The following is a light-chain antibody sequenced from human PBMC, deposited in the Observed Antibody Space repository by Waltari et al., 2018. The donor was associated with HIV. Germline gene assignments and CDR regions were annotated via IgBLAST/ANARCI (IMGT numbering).Light chain of an antibody. Sequence: AIRMTQSPSSFSASTGDRVTITCRASQGINSDLAWYQQKPGKAPELLIYAASTLQSGVPSRFSGSGAGTDVTLTISCLQSEDFATYYCQQYYSYPVTFGQGTKVEIK. CDR1: QGINSD. CDR3: QQYYSYPVT. CDR2: AAS. V-gene: IGKV1-8*01. J-gene: IGKJ1*01.